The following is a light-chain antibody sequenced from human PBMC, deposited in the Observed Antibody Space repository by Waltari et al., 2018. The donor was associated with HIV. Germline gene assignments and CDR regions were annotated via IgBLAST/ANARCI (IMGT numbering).Light chain of an antibody. CDR2: DVT. J-gene: IGLJ2*01. V-gene: IGLV2-11*01. Sequence: QSALTQPRSVSGSPGQSVTISCTGTSSDVGGYNYVSWYQQHPGNAPKLMIYDVTKRPSGVPDRFSGSKSGNTASLTISGLQAEDEADDYCCSYAGSYTFVFGGGTKVTVL. CDR1: SSDVGGYNY. CDR3: CSYAGSYTFV.